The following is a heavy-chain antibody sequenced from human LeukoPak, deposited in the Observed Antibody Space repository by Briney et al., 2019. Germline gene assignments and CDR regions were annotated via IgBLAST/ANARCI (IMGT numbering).Heavy chain of an antibody. J-gene: IGHJ4*02. D-gene: IGHD5-12*01. V-gene: IGHV1-69*01. CDR1: GGTFSSYA. CDR3: ARVRRRYSGYDGFDY. Sequence: GSSVKVSCKASGGTFSSYAISWVRQAPGQGLEWMGGIIPIFGTANYAQKFQGRVTITADESTSTAYMELSSLRSEDTAVYYCARVRRRYSGYDGFDYWGQGTLVTVSS. CDR2: IIPIFGTA.